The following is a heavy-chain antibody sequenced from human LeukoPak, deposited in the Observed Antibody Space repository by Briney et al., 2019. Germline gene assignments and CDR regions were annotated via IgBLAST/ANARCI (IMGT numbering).Heavy chain of an antibody. J-gene: IGHJ4*02. Sequence: GGSLRLSCAASGFTFSTYSMNWVRQAPGKGLEWVSSISSSSSYIYYADSVKGRFTISRDNAKNSLFLQMNSLRAEDTAVYYCARVYSYYYDSSGPVGYWGQGTLVTVSS. D-gene: IGHD3-22*01. CDR3: ARVYSYYYDSSGPVGY. V-gene: IGHV3-21*01. CDR2: ISSSSSYI. CDR1: GFTFSTYS.